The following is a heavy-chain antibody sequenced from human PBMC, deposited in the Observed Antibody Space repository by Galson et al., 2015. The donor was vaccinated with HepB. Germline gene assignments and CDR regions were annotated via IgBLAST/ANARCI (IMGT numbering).Heavy chain of an antibody. CDR3: VRDGGFGGTPFDL. CDR2: VSYRGST. D-gene: IGHD4-23*01. Sequence: TLSLTCTVSGGSISSYYWTWIRQPPGKGLDWVGYVSYRGSTNYNPSLKSRITISVDTSKNEFSLKLTSVTAADTAVYYCVRDGGFGGTPFDLWGRGTLVTVSS. CDR1: GGSISSYY. V-gene: IGHV4-59*01. J-gene: IGHJ2*01.